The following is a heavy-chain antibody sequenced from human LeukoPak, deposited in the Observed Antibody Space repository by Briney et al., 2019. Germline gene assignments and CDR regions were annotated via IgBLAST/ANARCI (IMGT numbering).Heavy chain of an antibody. D-gene: IGHD5-18*01. J-gene: IGHJ4*02. V-gene: IGHV3-11*04. CDR3: ARDSDYSYEDY. Sequence: GGSLRLSCGASGFTFSDYYMSWIRQAPGKGLEWVSYISTGGSTIYYADSVKGRFTISRDNAKNSLYLQMNSLRAEDTAVYYCARDSDYSYEDYWGQGTLVTVSS. CDR1: GFTFSDYY. CDR2: ISTGGSTI.